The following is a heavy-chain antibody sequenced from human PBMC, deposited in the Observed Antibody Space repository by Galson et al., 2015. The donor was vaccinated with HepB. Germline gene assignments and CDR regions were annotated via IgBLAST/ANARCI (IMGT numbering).Heavy chain of an antibody. V-gene: IGHV1-69*13. D-gene: IGHD3-22*01. CDR3: AAHYYDRSAYFW. CDR1: GGTLNTYA. J-gene: IGHJ4*01. CDR2: INPIFGNS. Sequence: SVKVSCKASGGTLNTYAISWLRQAPGQGLEWMGLINPIFGNSDYAQKFQGRVTIIADESTSTVYMELRGLRSDDTAVFYCAAHYYDRSAYFWWGHGTLVTVSS.